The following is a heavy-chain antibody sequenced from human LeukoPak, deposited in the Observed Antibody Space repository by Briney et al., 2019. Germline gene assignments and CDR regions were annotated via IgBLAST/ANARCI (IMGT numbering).Heavy chain of an antibody. CDR3: ASSSAAAGMKDAFDI. J-gene: IGHJ3*02. CDR1: GGSFSGYY. Sequence: SETPSLTCAVYGGSFSGYYWSWIRQPPGKGLEWIGYIYHSGSTYYNPSLKSRVTISVDRSKNQFSLKLSSVTAADTAVYYCASSSAAAGMKDAFDIWGQGTMVTVSS. V-gene: IGHV4-34*01. CDR2: IYHSGST. D-gene: IGHD6-13*01.